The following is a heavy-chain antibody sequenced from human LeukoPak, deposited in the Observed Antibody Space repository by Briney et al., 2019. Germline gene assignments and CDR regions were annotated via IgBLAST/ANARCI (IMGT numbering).Heavy chain of an antibody. D-gene: IGHD4-17*01. CDR1: GGFISSSSYY. CDR3: ARAGTNLGDYDY. J-gene: IGHJ4*02. V-gene: IGHV4-39*07. CDR2: MFHSGST. Sequence: SETLSLTCTVSGGFISSSSYYWGWIRQPPEKGLEWIASMFHSGSTYYNPSLKSRVTTSADTSKNEFSLKLSSVTAADTAVYYCARAGTNLGDYDYWGQGTLVTVSS.